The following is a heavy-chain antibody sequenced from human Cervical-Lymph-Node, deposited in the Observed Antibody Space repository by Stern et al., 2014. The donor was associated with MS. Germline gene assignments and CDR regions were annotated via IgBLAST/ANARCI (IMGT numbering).Heavy chain of an antibody. CDR1: GFTFEDYG. Sequence: EVQLVESEGGVVRPGRSLRLSCAASGFTFEDYGMSWVRQAPGKGLEWVAALNWNGGRTVYAGSVQCRFTIARDNAKNSLYLQMNSLRAEDTALYHCARAFCTGGVCYSFPFYGMDVWGQGTTVTVSS. CDR3: ARAFCTGGVCYSFPFYGMDV. CDR2: LNWNGGRT. J-gene: IGHJ6*02. V-gene: IGHV3-20*01. D-gene: IGHD2-8*02.